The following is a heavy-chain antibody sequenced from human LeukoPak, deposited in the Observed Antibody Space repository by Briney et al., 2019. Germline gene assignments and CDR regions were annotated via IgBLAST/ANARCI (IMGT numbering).Heavy chain of an antibody. CDR2: IYYSGST. J-gene: IGHJ4*02. D-gene: IGHD3-10*01. V-gene: IGHV4-59*01. Sequence: ASETLSLTCTVSGXSISSYYWSWIRQPPGKGLEWIGYIYYSGSTNYNPSLKSRVTISVDTSKNQFSLKLSSLTAADTGVYYCARGYGSGSYFAYWGQGTLVTVSS. CDR1: GXSISSYY. CDR3: ARGYGSGSYFAY.